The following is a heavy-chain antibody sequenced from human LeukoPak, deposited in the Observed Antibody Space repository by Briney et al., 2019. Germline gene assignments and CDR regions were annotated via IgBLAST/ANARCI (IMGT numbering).Heavy chain of an antibody. Sequence: ASVKVSCKISEYSLSYLSFHWVREAPGEGLEWMGGFDAENNKMVYSQRFQGRVTMTEDTSADTAYMELTGLRSEDTAMYFCATDRVYRSSGRSWGFFDYWGQGTLVIVSS. CDR1: EYSLSYLS. D-gene: IGHD6-19*01. J-gene: IGHJ4*02. CDR3: ATDRVYRSSGRSWGFFDY. V-gene: IGHV1-24*01. CDR2: FDAENNKM.